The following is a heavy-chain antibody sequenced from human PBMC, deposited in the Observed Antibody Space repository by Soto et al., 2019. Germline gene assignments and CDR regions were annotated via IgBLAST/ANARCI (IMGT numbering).Heavy chain of an antibody. D-gene: IGHD3-22*01. CDR1: GGSIRSYY. J-gene: IGHJ3*02. CDR3: ARDGYYYHSSGYPGRAFDI. Sequence: LEILSLTYSVSGGSIRSYYWSWIRQPPGKGVEWIGYIYYSGSTNYNPSLKSRVTISVDTSKNQFSLKLSSVTAADTAVYYCARDGYYYHSSGYPGRAFDIWGQGTMVTVSS. V-gene: IGHV4-59*01. CDR2: IYYSGST.